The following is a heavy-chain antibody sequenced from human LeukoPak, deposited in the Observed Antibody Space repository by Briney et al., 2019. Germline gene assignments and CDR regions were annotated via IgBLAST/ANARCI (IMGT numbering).Heavy chain of an antibody. CDR1: GYTFTRYD. Sequence: ASVKVSCKSSGYTFTRYDINWVRQATGQGLEWMGWMNPNSDNTGYAQKFQGRVTMTRNTSISTAYMELSSLRSEDTTVYYCARGLPAVGATTDHWYFDLWGRGTLATVSS. D-gene: IGHD1-26*01. CDR3: ARGLPAVGATTDHWYFDL. CDR2: MNPNSDNT. V-gene: IGHV1-8*01. J-gene: IGHJ2*01.